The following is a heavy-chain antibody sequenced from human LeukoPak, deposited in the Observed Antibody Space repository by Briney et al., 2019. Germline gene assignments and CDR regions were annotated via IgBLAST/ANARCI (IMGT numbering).Heavy chain of an antibody. CDR2: IYSGGTT. J-gene: IGHJ4*02. V-gene: IGHV3-66*01. CDR1: GFTVNRNY. Sequence: GGSLRLSCAASGFTVNRNYMIWVRQAPGKGLECVSVIYSGGTTWYADSVKGRFTISRDTNTLYLQMNSLRAEDTAVYYCAKDNGEKAYYDFRSGLDFDYWGQGTLVTVSS. D-gene: IGHD3-3*01. CDR3: AKDNGEKAYYDFRSGLDFDY.